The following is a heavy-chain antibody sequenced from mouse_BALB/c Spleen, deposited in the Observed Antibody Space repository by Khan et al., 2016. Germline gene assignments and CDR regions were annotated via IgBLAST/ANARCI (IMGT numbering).Heavy chain of an antibody. J-gene: IGHJ2*01. V-gene: IGHV1-52*01. CDR3: ARGSQFFDY. Sequence: QVQLQQPGAELVRPGASVKLSGTASGHPLTTYWMKWFKQRPEQGLEWLGRIDPYDSETHHDQKFTDKDILTVYKSSSTAFMQLSSLTSEDSAVYYCARGSQFFDYWGQGTTLTVSS. CDR1: GHPLTTYW. D-gene: IGHD3-2*02. CDR2: IDPYDSET.